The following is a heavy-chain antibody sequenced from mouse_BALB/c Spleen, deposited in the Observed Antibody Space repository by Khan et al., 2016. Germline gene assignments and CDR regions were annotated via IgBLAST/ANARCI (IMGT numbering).Heavy chain of an antibody. D-gene: IGHD1-1*02. V-gene: IGHV3-8*02. CDR1: GDSITSGY. CDR3: AGYYGHFFDY. Sequence: EXQLQESGPSLVKPSQTLSLTCSVTGDSITSGYWNWIRKFPGNKLEYMGYISYSGSTYYNPSLKSRISITRDPSKSQYYLQVNSVTTEDTATYYCAGYYGHFFDYWGQGTTLTGSS. CDR2: ISYSGST. J-gene: IGHJ2*01.